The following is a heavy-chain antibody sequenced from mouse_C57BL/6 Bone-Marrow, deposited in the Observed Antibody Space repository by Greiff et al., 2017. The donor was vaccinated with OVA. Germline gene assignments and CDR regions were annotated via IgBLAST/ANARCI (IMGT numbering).Heavy chain of an antibody. CDR1: GYTFTDYY. CDR2: INPNNGGT. D-gene: IGHD2-5*01. Sequence: VQLQQSGPELVKPGASVKISCKASGYTFTDYYMNWVKQSHGKSLEWIGDINPNNGGTSYNQKFKGKATLTVDKSSSTAYMELRSLTSEDSAVYYCAKYSNYPRYFDVWGTGTTVTVSS. CDR3: AKYSNYPRYFDV. V-gene: IGHV1-26*01. J-gene: IGHJ1*03.